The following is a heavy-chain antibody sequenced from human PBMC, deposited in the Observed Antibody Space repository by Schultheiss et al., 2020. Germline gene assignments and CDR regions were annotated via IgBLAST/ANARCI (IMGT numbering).Heavy chain of an antibody. D-gene: IGHD2-15*01. V-gene: IGHV3-48*02. J-gene: IGHJ4*02. CDR2: ISSSSSTI. CDR1: GFTFSSYS. CDR3: ARDSGSAWKYCSGGSCYYDY. Sequence: GGSLRLSCAASGFTFSSYSMNWVRQAPGKGLEWVSYISSSSSTIYYADSVKGRFTISRDNAKNSLYLQMNSLRDEDTAVYYCARDSGSAWKYCSGGSCYYDYWGQGTLVTVSS.